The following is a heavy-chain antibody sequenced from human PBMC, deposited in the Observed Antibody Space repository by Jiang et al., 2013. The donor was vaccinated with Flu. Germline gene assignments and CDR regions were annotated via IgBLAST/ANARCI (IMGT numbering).Heavy chain of an antibody. CDR1: GFTFSDYY. CDR3: ARGHGSGSYRDNYYYYYGMDV. CDR2: ISPSGSTI. V-gene: IGHV3-11*01. J-gene: IGHJ6*02. D-gene: IGHD3-10*01. Sequence: CAASGFTFSDYYMSWVRQAPGKGLEWVSDISPSGSTISNADSVRGRFTFSRDNAKNSLYLQLNSLRAEDTAVYYCARGHGSGSYRDNYYYYYGMDVWGQGTTVTVSS.